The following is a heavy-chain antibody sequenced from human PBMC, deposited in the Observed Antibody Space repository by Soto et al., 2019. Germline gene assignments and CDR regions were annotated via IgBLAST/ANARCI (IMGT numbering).Heavy chain of an antibody. CDR1: GGSFSGYY. J-gene: IGHJ4*02. D-gene: IGHD3-9*01. Sequence: SETLSLTCAVYGGSFSGYYWSWIRQPPGKGLEWIGEINQSGSTNYNPSLKSRVTISVDTSKNQFSLKLSSVTAADTAVYYCARGAGFDWLFDYWGQGTMITFST. V-gene: IGHV4-34*01. CDR3: ARGAGFDWLFDY. CDR2: INQSGST.